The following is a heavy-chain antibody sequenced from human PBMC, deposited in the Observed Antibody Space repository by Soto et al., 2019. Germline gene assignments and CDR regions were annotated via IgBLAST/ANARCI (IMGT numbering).Heavy chain of an antibody. CDR2: IKQDGSEK. CDR3: ARDPPRWGIVVVPAAIPI. D-gene: IGHD2-2*02. CDR1: GFTFSSYW. V-gene: IGHV3-7*03. Sequence: GSLRLSCAASGFTFSSYWMSWVRQAPGKGLEWVANIKQDGSEKYYVDSVKGRFTISRDNAKNSLYLQMNSLRAEDTAVYYCARDPPRWGIVVVPAAIPIWGQGTLVTVSS. J-gene: IGHJ4*02.